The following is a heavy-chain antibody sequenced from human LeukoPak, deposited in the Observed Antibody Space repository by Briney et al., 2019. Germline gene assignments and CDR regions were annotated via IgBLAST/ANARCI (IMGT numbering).Heavy chain of an antibody. V-gene: IGHV3-30*19. CDR1: GFTFSTYG. D-gene: IGHD6-13*01. CDR2: ISYDGSNK. Sequence: GGSLRLSCAASGFTFSTYGMHWVRQAPGKGLEWVAVISYDGSNKYYADSVKGRFTISRDNSKNTLYLQMNSLRAEDTAVYYCARDRIAAALDYWGQGTLVTVSS. CDR3: ARDRIAAALDY. J-gene: IGHJ4*02.